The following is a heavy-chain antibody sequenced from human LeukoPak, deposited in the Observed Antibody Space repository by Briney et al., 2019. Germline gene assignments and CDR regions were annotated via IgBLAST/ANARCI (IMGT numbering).Heavy chain of an antibody. V-gene: IGHV1-18*01. CDR2: ISAYNGNT. J-gene: IGHJ4*02. CDR1: GYTFTSYG. D-gene: IGHD3-10*01. CDR3: ARRGMVRGVMDFDY. Sequence: ASVKVSCKASGYTFTSYGIRWGRQAPGQGLEWMGWISAYNGNTNYAQKLQGRVTMTTDTSTSTAYMELRSLRSDDTAVYYCARRGMVRGVMDFDYWGQGTLVTVSS.